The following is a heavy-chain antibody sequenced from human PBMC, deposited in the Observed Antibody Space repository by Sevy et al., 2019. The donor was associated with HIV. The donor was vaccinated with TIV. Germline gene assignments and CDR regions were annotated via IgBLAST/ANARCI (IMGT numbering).Heavy chain of an antibody. V-gene: IGHV3-48*02. CDR1: GFTFSSYS. D-gene: IGHD6-13*01. J-gene: IGHJ4*02. CDR2: ISSINSTI. Sequence: GGSLRLSCAASGFTFSSYSMNWVRQAPGKGLEWVSYISSINSTIYYAASVKGRFTISRDNAKNSLYLQMNSLRDEDTAVYYCARDNRREGIAAPDYWGQGTLVTVSS. CDR3: ARDNRREGIAAPDY.